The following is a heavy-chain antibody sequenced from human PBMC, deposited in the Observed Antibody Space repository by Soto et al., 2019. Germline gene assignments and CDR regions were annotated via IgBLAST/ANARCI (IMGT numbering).Heavy chain of an antibody. CDR2: ISSSGGAT. CDR1: GFTFSSYE. V-gene: IGHV3-48*03. Sequence: EVQLVESGGGLVQPGGSLRLSCAASGFTFSSYEMNWVRQAPGKGLEWVSYISSSGGATYYSDAVKGRFTISRDNAKNSLFLQMNSLRAEDTAVYYCVREKAATGTSLDYWGQGTVVTVSS. J-gene: IGHJ4*02. CDR3: VREKAATGTSLDY. D-gene: IGHD6-13*01.